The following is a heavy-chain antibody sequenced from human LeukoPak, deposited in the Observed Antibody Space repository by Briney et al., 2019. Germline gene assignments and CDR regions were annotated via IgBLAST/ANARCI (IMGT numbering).Heavy chain of an antibody. V-gene: IGHV3-9*01. CDR3: AKDRYYDPYYFDY. D-gene: IGHD3-22*01. CDR1: GFTFDDYA. J-gene: IGHJ4*02. Sequence: GGSLRLSCAASGFTFDDYAMHWVRQAPGKGLEWVSGISWNSGSIGYADSVKGRFTISRDNAKNSLYLQMNSLRAEDTALYYCAKDRYYDPYYFDYWGQGTLVTLSS. CDR2: ISWNSGSI.